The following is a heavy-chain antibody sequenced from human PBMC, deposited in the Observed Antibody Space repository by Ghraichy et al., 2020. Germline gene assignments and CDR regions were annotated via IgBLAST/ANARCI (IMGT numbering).Heavy chain of an antibody. CDR2: IYYSGST. D-gene: IGHD6-13*01. J-gene: IGHJ4*02. Sequence: ESLNISCTVSGGSISNHYWSWIRQPPGKGLEWIGYIYYSGSTNYNPSLKSRVTMSVDTSKNQFSLKLSSVTAADTAVYYCAKGGYSTSWPDFWGQGTLVTVSS. V-gene: IGHV4-59*11. CDR1: GGSISNHY. CDR3: AKGGYSTSWPDF.